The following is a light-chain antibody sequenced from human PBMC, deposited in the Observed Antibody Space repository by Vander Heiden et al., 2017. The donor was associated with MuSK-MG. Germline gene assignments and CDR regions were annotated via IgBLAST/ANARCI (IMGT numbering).Light chain of an antibody. V-gene: IGKV1-39*01. CDR2: AAS. CDR3: QQNYGTPRT. CDR1: QSISSY. Sequence: DLEMTQPPSSLSASVGDRVTITCRASQSISSYLNWYQQKPGKAPKLLIYAASRLQSGVPSRFSGSGSGTDFTLTISSLQPEDFATYYCQQNYGTPRTFGQGTKVEVK. J-gene: IGKJ1*01.